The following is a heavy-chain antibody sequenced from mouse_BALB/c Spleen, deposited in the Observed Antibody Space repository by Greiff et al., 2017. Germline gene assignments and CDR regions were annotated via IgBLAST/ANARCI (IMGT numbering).Heavy chain of an antibody. Sequence: EVKLMESGGGLVQPGGSRKLSCAASGFTFSSFGMHWVRQAPEKGLEWVAYISSGSSTIYYADTVKGRFTISRDNPKNTLFLQMTSLRSEDTAMYYCARGLHSMDYWGQGTSVTVSS. V-gene: IGHV5-17*02. CDR3: ARGLHSMDY. J-gene: IGHJ4*01. CDR1: GFTFSSFG. CDR2: ISSGSSTI. D-gene: IGHD2-2*01.